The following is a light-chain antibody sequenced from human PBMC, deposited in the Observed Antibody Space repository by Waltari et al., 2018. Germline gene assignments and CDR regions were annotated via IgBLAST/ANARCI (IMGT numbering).Light chain of an antibody. Sequence: SSELTQDPTVSVALGQTVRITCQGDSLRRYYPSWYQQRPGQAPILVFYGQSSRPSGIPYRFSGSISGNTASLTITGSQAEDEADYYCHSRDSSSTRFFGGGTRLTV. CDR2: GQS. CDR1: SLRRYY. J-gene: IGLJ2*01. CDR3: HSRDSSSTRF. V-gene: IGLV3-19*01.